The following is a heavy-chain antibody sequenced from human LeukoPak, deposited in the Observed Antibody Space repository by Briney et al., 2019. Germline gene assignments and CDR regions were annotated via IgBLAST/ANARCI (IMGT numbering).Heavy chain of an antibody. CDR2: ISWKSGSI. CDR1: GFTFDDYA. Sequence: PGGPLRLSCAASGFTFDDYAMHWVRQAPGKGLEWVSGISWKSGSIGYADSVKGRFTISRDNAKNSLYLQMNSLRAEDTALYYCAKALGQMGDYWGQGTLVTVSS. V-gene: IGHV3-9*01. J-gene: IGHJ4*02. D-gene: IGHD2-8*01. CDR3: AKALGQMGDY.